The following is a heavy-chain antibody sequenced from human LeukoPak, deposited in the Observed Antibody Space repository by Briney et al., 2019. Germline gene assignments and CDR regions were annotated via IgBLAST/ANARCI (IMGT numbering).Heavy chain of an antibody. J-gene: IGHJ5*02. Sequence: PGGSLRLSCVASGFKFSNYAMHWVRQAPGKGLEYVSAISSNGGSTYYGNSVKGRFTVSRGNSKNTLYLQMGSLRAEDMAVYYCARETGGWFDPWGQGTLVTVSS. CDR1: GFKFSNYA. D-gene: IGHD2-8*02. CDR3: ARETGGWFDP. CDR2: ISSNGGST. V-gene: IGHV3-64*01.